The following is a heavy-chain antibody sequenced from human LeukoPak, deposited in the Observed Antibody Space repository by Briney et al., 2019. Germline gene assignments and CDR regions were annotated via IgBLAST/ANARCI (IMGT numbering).Heavy chain of an antibody. Sequence: GGSLRLSCAASGFTFGYYGMNWVRQAPGKGLEWISYISSGSGTIYYADSVKGRFSISRDDAESSLYPQVNSLRVEDTAVYYCARVASAWADDYWGQGALVTVSS. V-gene: IGHV3-48*01. J-gene: IGHJ4*02. CDR2: ISSGSGTI. CDR3: ARVASAWADDY. CDR1: GFTFGYYG. D-gene: IGHD6-19*01.